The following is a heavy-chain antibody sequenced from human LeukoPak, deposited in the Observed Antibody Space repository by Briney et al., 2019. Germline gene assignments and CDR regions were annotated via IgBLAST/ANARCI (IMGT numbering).Heavy chain of an antibody. CDR3: AKDRGYCSSTSCSYYYYGMDV. Sequence: GGSLRLSCAASGFTFSCYGMHWVRQAPGKGLEWVAVISYDGSNKYYADSVKGRFTISRDNSKNTLYLQMNSLRAEDTAVYYCAKDRGYCSSTSCSYYYYGMDVWGQGTTVTVSS. D-gene: IGHD2-2*01. CDR1: GFTFSCYG. V-gene: IGHV3-30*18. J-gene: IGHJ6*02. CDR2: ISYDGSNK.